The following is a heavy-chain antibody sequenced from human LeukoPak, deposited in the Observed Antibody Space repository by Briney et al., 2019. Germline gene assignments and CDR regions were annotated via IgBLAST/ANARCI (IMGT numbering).Heavy chain of an antibody. CDR1: GFTVSSNY. D-gene: IGHD2-21*02. CDR2: IYSGGSI. CDR3: TSHTGTGDAFRPFHI. Sequence: SGGSLRLSCAASGFTVSSNYMSWVRQAPGKGLEWVSVIYSGGSIYYTDSVKGRFTISRDNSKNTLYLQMNSLRAEDTAVYYCTSHTGTGDAFRPFHIWGQGTMVTVSS. J-gene: IGHJ3*02. V-gene: IGHV3-66*04.